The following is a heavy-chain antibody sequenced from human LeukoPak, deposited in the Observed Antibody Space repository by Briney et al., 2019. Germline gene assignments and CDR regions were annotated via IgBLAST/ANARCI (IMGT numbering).Heavy chain of an antibody. CDR1: GFIFSKSA. CDR2: ILVSGGST. Sequence: GGSLRLSCAASGFIFSKSAMTWVRQAPGKGLEWVSAILVSGGSTYYADSVKGRFTISRDNSKNTLYLQMNSLRVEDTAVYYCAKDGGGGWAFDYWGQGTLVTVSS. J-gene: IGHJ4*02. D-gene: IGHD6-19*01. V-gene: IGHV3-23*01. CDR3: AKDGGGGWAFDY.